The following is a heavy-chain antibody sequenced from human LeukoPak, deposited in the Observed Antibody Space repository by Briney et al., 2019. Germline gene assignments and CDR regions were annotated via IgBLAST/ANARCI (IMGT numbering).Heavy chain of an antibody. J-gene: IGHJ5*02. CDR3: ARDQGYDILTGSNWFDP. CDR2: INTNTGNP. D-gene: IGHD3-9*01. Sequence: ASVKVSCKASGYTFTSYAMNWVRQAPGQGLEWMGWINTNTGNPTYAQGFTGRFVFSLDTSVSTAYLQICSLKAEDTAVYYRARDQGYDILTGSNWFDPWGQGTLVTVSS. CDR1: GYTFTSYA. V-gene: IGHV7-4-1*01.